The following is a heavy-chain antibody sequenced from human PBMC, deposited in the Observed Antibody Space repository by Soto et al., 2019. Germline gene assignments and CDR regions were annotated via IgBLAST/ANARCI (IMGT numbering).Heavy chain of an antibody. D-gene: IGHD2-15*01. J-gene: IGHJ3*02. Sequence: QVQLVQSGAEVKKPGASVKVSCKASGYTFTSYYMHWVRQAPGQGLEWMGIINPSGGSTSYAQKFRGRVTMTRDTSTSTVYMELSSLRSEDTAVYYCARGTLYCSGGSCYWGYAFDIWGQGTMVTVSS. CDR2: INPSGGST. V-gene: IGHV1-46*03. CDR1: GYTFTSYY. CDR3: ARGTLYCSGGSCYWGYAFDI.